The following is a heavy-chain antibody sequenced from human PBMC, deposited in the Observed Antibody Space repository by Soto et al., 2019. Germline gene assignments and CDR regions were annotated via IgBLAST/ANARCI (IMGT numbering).Heavy chain of an antibody. CDR2: ISGSGGST. CDR3: AKDRTHLEWLLYPPLYYMDV. V-gene: IGHV3-23*01. J-gene: IGHJ6*03. Sequence: GGSLRLSCAASGFTFSSYAMSWVRQAPGKGLEWVSAISGSGGSTYYADSLKGRFTISRDNSKNTLYLQMNSLRAEDTAVYYCAKDRTHLEWLLYPPLYYMDVWGKGTTVTVSS. D-gene: IGHD3-3*01. CDR1: GFTFSSYA.